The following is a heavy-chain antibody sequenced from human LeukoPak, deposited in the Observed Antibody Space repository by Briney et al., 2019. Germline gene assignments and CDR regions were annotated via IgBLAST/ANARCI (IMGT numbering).Heavy chain of an antibody. CDR2: INPNSGGA. V-gene: IGHV1-2*02. Sequence: GASVKVPCKASGYTCTGYYMHWVRQAPGQGLEWMGWINPNSGGANYAQKFQGRVTMTRDTYISTAYMELSRLRSDDTAVYYCARDGSKGAHPYFDYWGQGTLVTVSS. J-gene: IGHJ4*02. CDR3: ARDGSKGAHPYFDY. CDR1: GYTCTGYY.